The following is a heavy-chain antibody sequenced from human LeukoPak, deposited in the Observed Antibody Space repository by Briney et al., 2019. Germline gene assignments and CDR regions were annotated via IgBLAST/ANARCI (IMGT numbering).Heavy chain of an antibody. CDR1: GGSISSGSYY. CDR2: IYTSGST. CDR3: ARDRSAYDYDKRWFYYYMDV. D-gene: IGHD5-12*01. Sequence: SETLSLTCTVSGGSISSGSYYWSWIRQPAGKGLEWIGRIYTSGSTNYNPSLKSRVSIPLDTSKSQFSLNLSSVTAADTAVYYCARDRSAYDYDKRWFYYYMDVWGKGTTVTISS. J-gene: IGHJ6*03. V-gene: IGHV4-61*02.